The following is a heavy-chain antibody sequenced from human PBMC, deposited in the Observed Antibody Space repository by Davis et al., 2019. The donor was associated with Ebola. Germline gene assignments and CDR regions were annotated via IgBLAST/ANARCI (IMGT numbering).Heavy chain of an antibody. V-gene: IGHV1-2*05. CDR2: ISPDSGAT. Sequence: ASVKVSCKASGYTFTGYYLHWVRQAPGQGLEWMGRISPDSGATNYAQKFQGRVTMTRDTSISTAYMELSRLKSDDMGVYYCVLWAGEHCRVGSCWDYWGQGTLVTVPS. CDR3: VLWAGEHCRVGSCWDY. CDR1: GYTFTGYY. D-gene: IGHD2-15*01. J-gene: IGHJ4*02.